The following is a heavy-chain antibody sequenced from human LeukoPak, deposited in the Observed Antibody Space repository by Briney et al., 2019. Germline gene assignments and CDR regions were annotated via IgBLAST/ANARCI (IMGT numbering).Heavy chain of an antibody. CDR2: IDWDDDK. D-gene: IGHD6-19*01. CDR1: GFSLSTSGMC. CDR3: ARIRSGWYYFDS. Sequence: SGPALVKPTQTLTLTCTLSGFSLSTSGMCVSWIRQPPGKALEWLARIDWDDDKYYSTSMKTRVTISKDTSKNQVVLTMTNMDPVDTATYYCARIRSGWYYFDSWGQGTLVTVSS. J-gene: IGHJ4*02. V-gene: IGHV2-70*11.